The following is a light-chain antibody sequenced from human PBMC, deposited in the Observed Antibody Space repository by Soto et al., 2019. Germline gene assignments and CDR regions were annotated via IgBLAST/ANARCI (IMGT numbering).Light chain of an antibody. CDR3: QQYNSYSLT. Sequence: DIQMNQSPSNLVASGGDRVNITCRGSQRISSRLAWYQQKPGKAPKLLIYDASSLESGVPSRFSGSGSGTEFTLTISSLQPDDFATYYCQQYNSYSLTFGGGTKVEIK. V-gene: IGKV1-5*01. CDR2: DAS. CDR1: QRISSR. J-gene: IGKJ4*01.